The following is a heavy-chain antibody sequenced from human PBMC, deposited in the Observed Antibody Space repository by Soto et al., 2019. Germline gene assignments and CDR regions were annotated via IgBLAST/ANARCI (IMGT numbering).Heavy chain of an antibody. CDR1: GGSFSGYY. D-gene: IGHD3-16*02. J-gene: IGHJ4*02. CDR3: ARGGLYDYVWGTYRSRFDF. CDR2: INHSGST. Sequence: SLTCAVYGGSFSGYYWSWIRQPRGKGLEWIGEINHSGSTNYNPSLKSRVTISVDTSKNQFSLKLSSVTAADTAVYYRARGGLYDYVWGTYRSRFDFWGQGTLVTVSS. V-gene: IGHV4-34*01.